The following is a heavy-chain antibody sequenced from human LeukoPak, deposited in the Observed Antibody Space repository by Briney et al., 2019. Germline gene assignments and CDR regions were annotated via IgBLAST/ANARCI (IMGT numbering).Heavy chain of an antibody. V-gene: IGHV3-11*04. CDR1: GFTLSDYY. CDR3: VRGADTGYSSDS. CDR2: ISSSGDTI. J-gene: IGHJ4*02. D-gene: IGHD3-9*01. Sequence: GGSLRLSCAASGFTLSDYYMSWIRQAPGKGLEWISYISSSGDTIFYADSVKGRFTISRDNAENTLYLQMNSLRVEDTAVYYCVRGADTGYSSDSWGQGTLVTVSS.